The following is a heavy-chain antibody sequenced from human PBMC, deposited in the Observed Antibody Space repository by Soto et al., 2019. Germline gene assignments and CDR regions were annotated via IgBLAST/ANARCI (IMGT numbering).Heavy chain of an antibody. CDR1: GFTVSSNY. Sequence: GGSLRLSCAASGFTVSSNYMSWVRQAPGKGLEWVSVIYSGGSTYYADSVKGRFTISRDNSKNTLYLQMNSLRAEDTAVYYCARTPYCSGGSCYGGFDYWGQGTLVTVSS. V-gene: IGHV3-66*01. D-gene: IGHD2-15*01. CDR3: ARTPYCSGGSCYGGFDY. CDR2: IYSGGST. J-gene: IGHJ4*02.